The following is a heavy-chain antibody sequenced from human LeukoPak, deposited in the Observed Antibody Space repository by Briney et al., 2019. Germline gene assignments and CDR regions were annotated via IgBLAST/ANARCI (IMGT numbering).Heavy chain of an antibody. D-gene: IGHD5-18*01. CDR1: GFTVSSNY. V-gene: IGHV3-53*01. J-gene: IGHJ4*02. CDR2: IYSGGST. Sequence: PGGSLRLSCAASGFTVSSNYMSWVRQVPGKGLEWVSVIYSGGSTYYADSVKGRFTISRDNSKNTLYLQMNSLRAEDTAVYYCARALYSSGYFDYWGQGTLVTVSS. CDR3: ARALYSSGYFDY.